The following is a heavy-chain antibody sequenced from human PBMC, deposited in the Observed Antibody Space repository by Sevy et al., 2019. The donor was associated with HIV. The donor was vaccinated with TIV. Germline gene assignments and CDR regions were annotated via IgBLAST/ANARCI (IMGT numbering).Heavy chain of an antibody. CDR1: GFTFSTYS. CDR2: ISGIVNTK. J-gene: IGHJ6*02. Sequence: GGSLRLSCAASGFTFSTYSMSWIRQAPGKGLEWISYISGIVNTKYYADSLKGRFTISRANAKKSLNLQMTGLRAEDTAVYYCARDHVKDGDLGDYYYFAMDVWGPGTTVTVSS. V-gene: IGHV3-11*01. D-gene: IGHD4-17*01. CDR3: ARDHVKDGDLGDYYYFAMDV.